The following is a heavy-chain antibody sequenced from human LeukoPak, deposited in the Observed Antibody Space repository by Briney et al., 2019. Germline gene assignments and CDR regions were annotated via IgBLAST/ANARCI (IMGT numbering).Heavy chain of an antibody. D-gene: IGHD3-10*01. CDR2: ISAYNGNT. J-gene: IGHJ4*02. CDR1: GYTFTSYG. Sequence: GASVKVSCKASGYTFTSYGISWVRQAPGQGLEWMGWISAYNGNTNYAQKLQGRVTMTTDTSTSTAYMELRSLRPDDTAVYYCARVGGAVLWFGELLYDDYWGQGTLVTVSS. CDR3: ARVGGAVLWFGELLYDDY. V-gene: IGHV1-18*01.